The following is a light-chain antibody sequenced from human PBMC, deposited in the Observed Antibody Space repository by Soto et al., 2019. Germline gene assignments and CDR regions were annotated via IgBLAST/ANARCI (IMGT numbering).Light chain of an antibody. Sequence: EIVLTQSPATLSVSPGERVTLSCRASQSVSSYLAWYQQKPGQAPRLLIYDASNRATGIPARFCGSGSGTDYTLTISSLEPEDFAVYHCQQRGTWPWTFGQGTKVESK. J-gene: IGKJ1*01. CDR2: DAS. V-gene: IGKV3-11*01. CDR1: QSVSSY. CDR3: QQRGTWPWT.